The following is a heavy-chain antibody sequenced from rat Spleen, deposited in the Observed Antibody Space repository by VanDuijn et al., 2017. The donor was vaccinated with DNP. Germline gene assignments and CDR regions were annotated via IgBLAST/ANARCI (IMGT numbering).Heavy chain of an antibody. V-gene: IGHV2-16*01. CDR2: IWSGGST. CDR1: GFSLTSYG. J-gene: IGHJ3*01. D-gene: IGHD1-12*02. CDR3: ARLVGFGPAY. Sequence: QVQLKESGPGLVQPSQTLSLTCTVSGFSLTSYGVSWVRQHPGKGLEWIGAIWSGGSTDYNSALKSRLSISRDTSKSQVPLKMNSLQTEDTAMYFCARLVGFGPAYWGQGTLVTVSS.